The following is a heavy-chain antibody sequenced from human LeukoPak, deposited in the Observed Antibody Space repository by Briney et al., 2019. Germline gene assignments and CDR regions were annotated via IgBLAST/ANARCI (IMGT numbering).Heavy chain of an antibody. V-gene: IGHV4-34*01. D-gene: IGHD6-13*01. Sequence: SSETLSLTCAVYGGPFSGYYWSWIRQPPGKGLEWIGEINHSGSTNYNPSLKSRVTISVDTSKNKFSLKLSSVTAADTAGYYCAREKIAAAGPRGYFDYWGQGTLVTVSS. J-gene: IGHJ4*02. CDR1: GGPFSGYY. CDR3: AREKIAAAGPRGYFDY. CDR2: INHSGST.